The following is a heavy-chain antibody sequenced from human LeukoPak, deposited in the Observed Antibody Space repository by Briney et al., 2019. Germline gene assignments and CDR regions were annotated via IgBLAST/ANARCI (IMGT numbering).Heavy chain of an antibody. CDR3: ARGYCSSTSCYGGPKRFDP. D-gene: IGHD2-2*01. CDR1: GASISSNVFY. V-gene: IGHV4-39*07. CDR2: INHSGST. Sequence: SETLSLTCTVSGASISSNVFYWGWIRQAPGKGLEWIGEINHSGSTNYNPSLKSRVTISVDTSKNQFSLKLSSVTAADTAVYYCARGYCSSTSCYGGPKRFDPWGQGTLVTVSS. J-gene: IGHJ5*02.